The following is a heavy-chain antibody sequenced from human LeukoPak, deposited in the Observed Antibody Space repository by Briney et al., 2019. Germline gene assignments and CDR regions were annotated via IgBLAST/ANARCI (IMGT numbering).Heavy chain of an antibody. Sequence: SETLSLTCTVSGNSISSGDNYWSWIRQPAGKGLEWIGRIYTSGSTNCNPSLKSRVTISGDTSKNQFSLRLSSVTAADTAVYYCARASYSYDINGWVPFDYWGQGTLVTVSS. CDR1: GNSISSGDNY. CDR2: IYTSGST. J-gene: IGHJ4*02. V-gene: IGHV4-61*02. CDR3: ARASYSYDINGWVPFDY. D-gene: IGHD3-22*01.